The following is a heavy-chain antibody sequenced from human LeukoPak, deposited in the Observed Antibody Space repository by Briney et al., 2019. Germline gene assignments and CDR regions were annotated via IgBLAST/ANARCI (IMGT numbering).Heavy chain of an antibody. D-gene: IGHD6-25*01. Sequence: GSLRLSCAASGFTFSNYWMSWVRQAPGKGLEGVAVISYDGSNKYYADSVKGRFTISRDNSKNTLYLQMNSLRAEDTAVYYCARASAAQDAFDIWGQGTMVTVSS. J-gene: IGHJ3*02. V-gene: IGHV3-30-3*01. CDR1: GFTFSNYW. CDR3: ARASAAQDAFDI. CDR2: ISYDGSNK.